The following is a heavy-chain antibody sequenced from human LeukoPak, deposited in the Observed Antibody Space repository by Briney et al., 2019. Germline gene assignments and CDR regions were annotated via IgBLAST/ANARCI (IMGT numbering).Heavy chain of an antibody. V-gene: IGHV3-7*01. J-gene: IGHJ4*02. CDR1: GFTFGALW. CDR3: ARDRQYGDLDY. D-gene: IGHD4-17*01. Sequence: GGSLRLSCAASGFTFGALWMTWVRHAPGKGLEWVANIKQDESERYYVNSVRGRFTISRDNAKSSLYLQMNSLRAEDTAVYFCARDRQYGDLDYWGQGTLVTVSS. CDR2: IKQDESER.